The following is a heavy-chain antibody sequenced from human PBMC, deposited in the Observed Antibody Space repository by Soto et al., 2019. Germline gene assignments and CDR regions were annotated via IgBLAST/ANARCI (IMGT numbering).Heavy chain of an antibody. V-gene: IGHV3-21*01. CDR3: ARDRVIAVAGTGYFYY. Sequence: GGSLRLSCAASGFTFSSYSMNWVRQAPGKGLEWVSSISSSSSYIYYADSVKGRFTISRDNAKNSLYLQMNSLRAEDTAVYYCARDRVIAVAGTGYFYYWGQGTLVTVSS. D-gene: IGHD6-19*01. CDR2: ISSSSSYI. J-gene: IGHJ4*02. CDR1: GFTFSSYS.